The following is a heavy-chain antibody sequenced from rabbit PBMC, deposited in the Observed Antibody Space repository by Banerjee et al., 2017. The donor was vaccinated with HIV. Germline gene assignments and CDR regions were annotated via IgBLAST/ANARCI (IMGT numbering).Heavy chain of an antibody. Sequence: QEQLEESGGDLVQPGGSLTLSCKASGFDFSSYGVSWVRQAPGKGLEWIACINTSSGNTVYASWAKGRFTISKTSSTTVTLQMTSLTAADTATYFCARDLAGVIGWNFNLWGPGTLVTVS. J-gene: IGHJ4*01. CDR2: INTSSGNT. D-gene: IGHD4-1*01. V-gene: IGHV1S45*01. CDR3: ARDLAGVIGWNFNL. CDR1: GFDFSSYG.